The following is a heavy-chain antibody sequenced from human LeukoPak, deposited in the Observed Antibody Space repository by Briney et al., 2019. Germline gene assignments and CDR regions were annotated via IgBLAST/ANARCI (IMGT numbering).Heavy chain of an antibody. J-gene: IGHJ4*02. CDR3: ARDGLGYCSGGSCYSSYYFYY. D-gene: IGHD2-15*01. V-gene: IGHV3-33*01. Sequence: GGSLRVSCAASGFTFSSYGMHWVRQAPGKGLEWVAVIWYDGSNKYYADSVKGRFTISRDNSKNTLYLQMNSLRAEDTAVYYCARDGLGYCSGGSCYSSYYFYYWGQGTLVTVSS. CDR2: IWYDGSNK. CDR1: GFTFSSYG.